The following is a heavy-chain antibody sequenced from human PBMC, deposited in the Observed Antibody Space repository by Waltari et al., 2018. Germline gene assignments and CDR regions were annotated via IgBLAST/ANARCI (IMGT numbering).Heavy chain of an antibody. CDR2: IIPIFGTA. J-gene: IGHJ4*02. Sequence: QVQLVQSGAEVKKPGSSVKVSCKASGGTFSRYATRRVRQAPGQGLEWMGGIIPIFGTANYAQKFQGRVTITADESTSTAYMELSSLRSEDTAVYYCARPWDDYGDSFDYWGQGTLVTVSS. CDR3: ARPWDDYGDSFDY. D-gene: IGHD4-17*01. V-gene: IGHV1-69*01. CDR1: GGTFSRYA.